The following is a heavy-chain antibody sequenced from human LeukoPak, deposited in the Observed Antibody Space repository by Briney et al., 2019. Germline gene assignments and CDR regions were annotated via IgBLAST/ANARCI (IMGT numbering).Heavy chain of an antibody. V-gene: IGHV3-48*01. J-gene: IGHJ3*02. Sequence: GGSLRLSCAASGFTFSRYSMTWVRQAPGKGLEWISFISSSRSTTYYADSVKGRFTISRDNSKNTLYLQMNSLRAEDTAVYYCAKDGNYYDSTPWGAFDIWGQGTMVTVSS. CDR1: GFTFSRYS. CDR3: AKDGNYYDSTPWGAFDI. D-gene: IGHD3-22*01. CDR2: ISSSRSTT.